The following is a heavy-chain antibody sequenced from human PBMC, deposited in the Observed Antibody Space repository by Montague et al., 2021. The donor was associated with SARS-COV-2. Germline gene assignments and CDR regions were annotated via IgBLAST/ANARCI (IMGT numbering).Heavy chain of an antibody. CDR3: AKSAWHNWYFDI. Sequence: SETLSLTCTVYGDSISRNSFYLGWIRKPPAKGLAWIGSMPYSWSTEHNTSLKSRVSISVDTSKNQFSRKLSSMTAADTAVYYCAKSAWHNWYFDIWGRGTLVTAFS. CDR1: GDSISRNSFY. V-gene: IGHV4-39*01. D-gene: IGHD2/OR15-2a*01. CDR2: MPYSWST. J-gene: IGHJ2*01.